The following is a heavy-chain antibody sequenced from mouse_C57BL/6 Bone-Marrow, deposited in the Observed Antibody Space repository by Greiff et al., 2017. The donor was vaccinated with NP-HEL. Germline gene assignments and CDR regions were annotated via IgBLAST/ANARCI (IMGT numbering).Heavy chain of an antibody. V-gene: IGHV1-69*01. Sequence: VQLHQPGAELVMPGASVKLSCKASGYTFTSYWMHWVKQRPGQGLEWIGEIDPSDSYTNYNQKFKGKSTLTVDKSSSTAYTQLSSLTSEDSAVYYCARGGAYWGQGTLVTVSA. CDR1: GYTFTSYW. J-gene: IGHJ3*01. CDR2: IDPSDSYT. CDR3: ARGGAY.